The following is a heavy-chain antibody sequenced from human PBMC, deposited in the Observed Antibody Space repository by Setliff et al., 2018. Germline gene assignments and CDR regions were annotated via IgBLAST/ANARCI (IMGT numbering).Heavy chain of an antibody. CDR3: ARESNGDYVPYYYYYYMDV. J-gene: IGHJ6*03. CDR2: ISAYNGNT. CDR1: GYTFTSYG. Sequence: ASVKVSCKASGYTFTSYGIGWVRQAPGQGFEWMGWISAYNGNTNYAQKLQGRVTMTTDTSTSTAYMELRSLRSDDTAVYYCARESNGDYVPYYYYYYMDVWGKGTTVTVSS. D-gene: IGHD4-17*01. V-gene: IGHV1-18*01.